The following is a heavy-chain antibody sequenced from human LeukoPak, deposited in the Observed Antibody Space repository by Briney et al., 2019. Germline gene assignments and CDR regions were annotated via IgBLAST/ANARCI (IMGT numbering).Heavy chain of an antibody. CDR2: INHSGST. D-gene: IGHD2-21*02. CDR3: AKDSGGGDCAFDY. V-gene: IGHV4-34*01. Sequence: PSETLSLTCAVYGGSFSGYYWSWIRQPPGKGLEWIGEINHSGSTNYNPSLKSRVTISVDTSKNQFSLKLSSVTAADTAVYYCAKDSGGGDCAFDYWGQGTLVTVSS. J-gene: IGHJ4*02. CDR1: GGSFSGYY.